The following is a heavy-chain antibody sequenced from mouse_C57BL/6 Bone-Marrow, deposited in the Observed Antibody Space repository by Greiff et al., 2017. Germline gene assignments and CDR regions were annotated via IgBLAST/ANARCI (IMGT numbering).Heavy chain of an antibody. CDR1: GFTFSSYT. CDR2: ISGGGGNT. J-gene: IGHJ1*03. V-gene: IGHV5-9*01. D-gene: IGHD1-1*01. CDR3: ARERDYYGGSPWYFDV. Sequence: DVKLVESGGGLVKPGGSLKLSCAASGFTFSSYTMSWVRQTPEKRLEWVATISGGGGNTYYPDSVKGRFTISRDNAKNTLYLQMSSLRTEDTALYYCARERDYYGGSPWYFDVWGTGTTVTVSS.